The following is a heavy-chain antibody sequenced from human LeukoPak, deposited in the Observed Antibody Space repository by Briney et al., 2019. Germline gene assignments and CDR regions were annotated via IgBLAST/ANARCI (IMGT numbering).Heavy chain of an antibody. CDR1: GGSISSSSYY. CDR2: IYYSGST. V-gene: IGHV4-39*01. CDR3: ARLTGRNPGIAAHFDY. D-gene: IGHD6-13*01. J-gene: IGHJ4*02. Sequence: SETLSLTCTVSGGSISSSSYYWGWIRQPPGKGLEWIGSIYYSGSTYYNPSLKSRVTISVDTSKNQFSLKLSSVTAADTAVYYCARLTGRNPGIAAHFDYWGQGALVTVSS.